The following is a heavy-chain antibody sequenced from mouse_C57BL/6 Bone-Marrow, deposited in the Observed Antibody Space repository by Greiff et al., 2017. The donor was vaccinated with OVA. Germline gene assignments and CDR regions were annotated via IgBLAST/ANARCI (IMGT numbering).Heavy chain of an antibody. V-gene: IGHV1-69*01. CDR2: IDPSDSYT. CDR3: ARGYDLFDY. D-gene: IGHD2-10*02. J-gene: IGHJ2*01. Sequence: QVQLQQPGAELVMPGASVKLSCKASGYTFTSYWMHWVKQRPGQGLEWIGEIDPSDSYTNYNQKFKGKSTLTVDKSSSTAYMQLSSLTSEDSAVYYCARGYDLFDYWGQGTTLSVSS. CDR1: GYTFTSYW.